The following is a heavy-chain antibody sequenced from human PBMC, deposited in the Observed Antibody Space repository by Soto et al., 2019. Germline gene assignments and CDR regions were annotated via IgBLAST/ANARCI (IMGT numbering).Heavy chain of an antibody. CDR2: IYYSGST. D-gene: IGHD3-10*01. V-gene: IGHV4-39*01. J-gene: IGHJ4*02. CDR1: GGSISSSSYY. CDR3: DLRGFGGSGSSPGTPYYFDY. Sequence: SETLSLTCTVSGGSISSSSYYWGWIRQPPGKGLEWIGSIYYSGSTYYNPSLKSRVTISVDTSKNQFSLKLSSVTAADTAVYYCDLRGFGGSGSSPGTPYYFDYWGQGTLVTVSS.